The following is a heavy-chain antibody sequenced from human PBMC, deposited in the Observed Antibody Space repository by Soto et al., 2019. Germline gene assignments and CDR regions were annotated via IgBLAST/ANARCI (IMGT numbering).Heavy chain of an antibody. V-gene: IGHV3-49*05. Sequence: NPGGSLRLSCTASGFTFGDYAMSWFRQAPGKGLEWVGFIRSKAYGGTTEYAASVKGRFTISRDDSKSIAYLQMNSLKTEDTAVYYCTRGYNWNDEAWFDPWGQGTLVTVSS. J-gene: IGHJ5*02. CDR3: TRGYNWNDEAWFDP. CDR2: IRSKAYGGTT. CDR1: GFTFGDYA. D-gene: IGHD1-1*01.